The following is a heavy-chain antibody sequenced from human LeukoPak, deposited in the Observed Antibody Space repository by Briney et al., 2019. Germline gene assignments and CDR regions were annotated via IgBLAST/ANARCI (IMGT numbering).Heavy chain of an antibody. D-gene: IGHD6-19*01. CDR1: GGTFSSYA. Sequence: ASVKVSCKASGGTFSSYAISWVRQAPGQGLKWMGGIIPIFGTANYAQKFQGRVTITADKSTSTAYMELSSLRSEDTAVYYCASLAVAGTDADYWGQGTLVTVSS. J-gene: IGHJ4*02. CDR2: IIPIFGTA. V-gene: IGHV1-69*06. CDR3: ASLAVAGTDADY.